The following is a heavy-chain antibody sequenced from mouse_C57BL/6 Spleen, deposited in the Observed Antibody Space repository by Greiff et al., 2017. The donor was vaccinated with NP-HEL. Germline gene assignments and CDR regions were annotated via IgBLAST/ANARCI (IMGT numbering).Heavy chain of an antibody. CDR1: GFSFNTYA. V-gene: IGHV10-1*01. Sequence: EVQLVESGGGLVQPKGSLKLSCAASGFSFNTYAMNWVRQAPGKGLEWVARIRSKSNNYATYYADSVKDRFTISRDDSESMLYLQMNNLKTEDTAMYYCVSYSNWDAMDYWGQGTSVTVSS. D-gene: IGHD2-5*01. CDR3: VSYSNWDAMDY. J-gene: IGHJ4*01. CDR2: IRSKSNNYAT.